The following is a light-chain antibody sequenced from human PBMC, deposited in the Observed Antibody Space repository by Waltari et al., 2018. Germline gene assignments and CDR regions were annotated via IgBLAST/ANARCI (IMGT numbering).Light chain of an antibody. CDR1: QSISSY. V-gene: IGKV1-39*01. J-gene: IGKJ1*01. CDR2: AAS. CDR3: QQYQKSPWT. Sequence: DIQMTQSPSSLSASVGDRVTITCRASQSISSYLNWYQQKPGKAPKLLIYAASSLQSGVPSRFSGSGSGTDFTLTISSLQPEDFGSYYCQQYQKSPWTFGQGTKVEIK.